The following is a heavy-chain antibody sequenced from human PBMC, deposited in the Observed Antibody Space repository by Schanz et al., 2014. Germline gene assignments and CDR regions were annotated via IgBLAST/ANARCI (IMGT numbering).Heavy chain of an antibody. CDR3: ARLYCSTPGCYVSPNGFAKDY. CDR2: INQSGDT. Sequence: QVQLQQWGAGLLKPSETLSLTCAVSGGSFSGYYWSWIRQPPDTGLEWIGEINQSGDTNYNPSLKIRVTIPVDTPNNQFSLKLRSVTAADTAVYYCARLYCSTPGCYVSPNGFAKDYWGQGTLVTVSS. J-gene: IGHJ4*02. D-gene: IGHD2-2*01. V-gene: IGHV4-34*01. CDR1: GGSFSGYY.